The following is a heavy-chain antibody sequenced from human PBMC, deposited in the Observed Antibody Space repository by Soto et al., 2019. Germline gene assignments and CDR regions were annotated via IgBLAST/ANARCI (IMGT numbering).Heavy chain of an antibody. D-gene: IGHD3-3*01. J-gene: IGHJ6*02. CDR1: GGSISSGGYS. Sequence: SETLSLTCAVSGGSISSGGYSWSWIRQPPGRGLEWIGYIYHSGSTYYNPSLESRVTISVDRSKNQFSLKLSSVTAADTAVYYCARAHYDFWSGYSNGMDVWGQGTTVTVSS. CDR2: IYHSGST. CDR3: ARAHYDFWSGYSNGMDV. V-gene: IGHV4-30-2*01.